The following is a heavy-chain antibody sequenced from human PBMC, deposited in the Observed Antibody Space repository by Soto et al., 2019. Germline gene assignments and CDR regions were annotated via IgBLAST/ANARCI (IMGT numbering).Heavy chain of an antibody. CDR2: MNPNSGNT. Sequence: ASVKVSCKASGYTFTSYDINWVRQATGQGLEWMGWMNPNSGNTGYAQKFQGRVTMTRNTSISTAYMELSSLRSEDTAVYYCARERSFAYYYYYCMDVWGKGTTVTVSS. CDR1: GYTFTSYD. V-gene: IGHV1-8*01. CDR3: ARERSFAYYYYYCMDV. J-gene: IGHJ6*03. D-gene: IGHD3-3*01.